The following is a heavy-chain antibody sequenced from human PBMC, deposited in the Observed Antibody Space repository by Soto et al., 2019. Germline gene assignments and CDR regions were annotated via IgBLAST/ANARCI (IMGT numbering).Heavy chain of an antibody. CDR1: RFMFSSYW. V-gene: IGHV3-74*01. Sequence: EVQMVESGGGLVQPGGSLRLSCAASRFMFSSYWMHWVRQAPGQGLVWLSRINSDGSSTTYADSVEGRFTISRDNARNTLYLQMNSLRGEDTAVYYCARGSGYSYGYYYYGMDVWGQGTTATVSS. CDR3: ARGSGYSYGYYYYGMDV. CDR2: INSDGSST. D-gene: IGHD5-18*01. J-gene: IGHJ6*02.